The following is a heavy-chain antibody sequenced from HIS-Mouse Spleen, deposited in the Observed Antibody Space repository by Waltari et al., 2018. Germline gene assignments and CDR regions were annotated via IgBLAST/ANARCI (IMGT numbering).Heavy chain of an antibody. CDR2: IYSGGST. D-gene: IGHD7-27*01. V-gene: IGHV3-53*01. CDR1: GFTVSSNY. CDR3: ARDLRKLGMYYFDY. J-gene: IGHJ4*02. Sequence: EVQLVESGGGLIQPGGSLRLSCAASGFTVSSNYMSWVRRAPGKGVGGVSVIYSGGSTYYADSVKGRFTISRDNSKNTLYLQMNSLRAEDTAVYYCARDLRKLGMYYFDYWGQGTLVTVSS.